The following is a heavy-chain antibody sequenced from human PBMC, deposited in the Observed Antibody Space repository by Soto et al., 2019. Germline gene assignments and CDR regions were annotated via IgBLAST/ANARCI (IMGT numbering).Heavy chain of an antibody. CDR3: ARLFSSSWCMDV. CDR2: IYPGDSDT. D-gene: IGHD6-13*01. J-gene: IGHJ6*02. Sequence: PXXSLKISCKGSGYSFTSYWISWVLQMPGKGLEWMGIIYPGDSDTRYSPSFQGQVTISADKSISTAYLQWSRLKASDTAMYYCARLFSSSWCMDVWGQGTTVTVSS. CDR1: GYSFTSYW. V-gene: IGHV5-51*01.